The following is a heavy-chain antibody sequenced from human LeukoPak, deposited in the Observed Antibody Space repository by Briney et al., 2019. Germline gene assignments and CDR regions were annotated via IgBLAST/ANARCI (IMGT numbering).Heavy chain of an antibody. CDR2: ISGSGGST. V-gene: IGHV3-23*01. J-gene: IGHJ4*02. CDR3: AKSVGSSSWYYFDY. D-gene: IGHD6-13*01. CDR1: GFTFSNYA. Sequence: PEGSLRLSCAASGFTFSNYAMSWVRQAPGKGLEWVSAISGSGGSTYYADSVKGRFTISRDNSKNTLYLQMNSLRAEDTAVYYCAKSVGSSSWYYFDYWGQGTLVTVSS.